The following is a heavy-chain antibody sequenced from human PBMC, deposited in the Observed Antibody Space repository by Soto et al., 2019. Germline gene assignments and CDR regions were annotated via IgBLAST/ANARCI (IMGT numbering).Heavy chain of an antibody. CDR2: MNPTIGNT. D-gene: IGHD1-1*01. J-gene: IGHJ4*02. Sequence: QVQMVQSGAEVRKPGASVRVSCKASGYTFTTYDINWVRQASGQGLEWMGWMNPTIGNTGYAPKFQGRVTLTMNTSISTAYLELSSLRSDDTAVYYCASRLWNHAYWGQGTLVTVSS. CDR1: GYTFTTYD. V-gene: IGHV1-8*01. CDR3: ASRLWNHAY.